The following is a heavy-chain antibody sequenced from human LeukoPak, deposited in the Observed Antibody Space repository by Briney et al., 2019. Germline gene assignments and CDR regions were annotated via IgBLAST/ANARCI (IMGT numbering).Heavy chain of an antibody. D-gene: IGHD2-8*02. J-gene: IGHJ5*02. CDR3: ARTRGSSTDWFDP. CDR1: GGSISSYY. Sequence: SETLSLTCTVSGGSISSYYWNWIRQPPGKGLEWIGYIYTSGSTNYNPSLRSRVAISVDTSKNQFSLKVSSVTAADTAVYYCARTRGSSTDWFDPWGQGTLVTVSS. V-gene: IGHV4-4*09. CDR2: IYTSGST.